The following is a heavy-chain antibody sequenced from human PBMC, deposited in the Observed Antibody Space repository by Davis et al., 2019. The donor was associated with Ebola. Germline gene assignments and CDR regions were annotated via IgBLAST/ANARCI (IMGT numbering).Heavy chain of an antibody. CDR2: INSDGSLI. CDR3: ARGIGED. V-gene: IGHV3-74*01. Sequence: HTGGSLRLSCAASGFTLGSYWIHWVCQVPGKGLVWVSRINSDGSLIGYADSVKGRFTISRDNAKNTLYLQMNSLRAEDTAVYYCARGIGEDWGQGTLVTVSS. D-gene: IGHD2-21*01. J-gene: IGHJ4*02. CDR1: GFTLGSYW.